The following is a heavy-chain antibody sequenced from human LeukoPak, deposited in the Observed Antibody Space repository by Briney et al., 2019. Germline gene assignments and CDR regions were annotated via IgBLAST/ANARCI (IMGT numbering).Heavy chain of an antibody. CDR1: GFTFSSYA. Sequence: GVSLRLSCAASGFTFSSYAMSWVRQAPGKGLEWVSAISGSGGSTYYADSVKGRFTISRDNSKNTLYLQMNSLRAEDTAVYYCAKGLTYYYGSGSYSGLDYWGQGTLVTVSS. V-gene: IGHV3-23*01. CDR3: AKGLTYYYGSGSYSGLDY. D-gene: IGHD3-10*01. CDR2: ISGSGGST. J-gene: IGHJ4*02.